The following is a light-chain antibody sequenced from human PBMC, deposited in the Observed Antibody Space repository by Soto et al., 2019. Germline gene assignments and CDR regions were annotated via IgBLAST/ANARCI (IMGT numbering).Light chain of an antibody. CDR3: QQYGSSPLIS. Sequence: EIVLTQSPGTLSLSPGERATLSCKTSQSSGSNFLAWYQQKPGQAPRLLIFGASKRATGIPDRFSGSGSGRDFTLTISGLEPEDFAVYYCQQYGSSPLISFGQGTRLEIK. CDR1: QSSGSNF. CDR2: GAS. J-gene: IGKJ5*01. V-gene: IGKV3-20*01.